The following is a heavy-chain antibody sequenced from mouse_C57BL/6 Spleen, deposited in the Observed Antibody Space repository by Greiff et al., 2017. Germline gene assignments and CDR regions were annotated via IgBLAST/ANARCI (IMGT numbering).Heavy chain of an antibody. Sequence: QVQLQQPGAELVKPGASVKLSCKASGYTFTSYWMHWVKQRPGRGLEWIGRIDPNSGGTKYNEKFKSKATLTVDKPSSTAYMQLSSLTSEDSAVYYCAREMDDYDERFYAMDYWGQGTSVTVSS. CDR1: GYTFTSYW. J-gene: IGHJ4*01. V-gene: IGHV1-72*01. D-gene: IGHD2-4*01. CDR2: IDPNSGGT. CDR3: AREMDDYDERFYAMDY.